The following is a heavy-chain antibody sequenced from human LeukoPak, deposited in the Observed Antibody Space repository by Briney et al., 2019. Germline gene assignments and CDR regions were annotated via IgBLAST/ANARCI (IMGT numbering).Heavy chain of an antibody. CDR3: AREAQAGSYSLYYFDY. CDR2: ISAYNGNT. D-gene: IGHD3-10*01. Sequence: ASVKVSCKASGYTFTSYGISWVRQAPGQGLERMGWISAYNGNTNYAQKLQGRVTMTTDTSTSTAYMELRSLRSDDTAVYYCAREAQAGSYSLYYFDYWGQGTLVTVSS. V-gene: IGHV1-18*01. J-gene: IGHJ4*02. CDR1: GYTFTSYG.